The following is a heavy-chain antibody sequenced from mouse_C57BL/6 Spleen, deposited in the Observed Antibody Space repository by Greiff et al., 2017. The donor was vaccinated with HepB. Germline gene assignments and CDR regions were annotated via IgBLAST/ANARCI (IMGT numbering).Heavy chain of an antibody. D-gene: IGHD1-1*01. J-gene: IGHJ1*03. CDR2: IYPGSGNT. V-gene: IGHV1-76*01. Sequence: QVQLQQSGAELVRPGASVKLSCKASGYTFTDYYINWVKQRPGQGLEWIARIYPGSGNTYYNEKFKGKATLTAEKSSSTAYMQLSSLTSEDSAVYFCARSGATVVERYFDVWGTGTTVTVSS. CDR3: ARSGATVVERYFDV. CDR1: GYTFTDYY.